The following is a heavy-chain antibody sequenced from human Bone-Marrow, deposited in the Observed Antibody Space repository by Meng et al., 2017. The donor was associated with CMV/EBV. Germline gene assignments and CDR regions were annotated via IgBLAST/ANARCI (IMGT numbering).Heavy chain of an antibody. Sequence: GESLKISCAASGFTFSSYYMHWVRQPSGKGLVWVSRINTDGMSTTYADSVKGRFTISRDNAKNTLYLQMSSLRAEDTAVYYCVRGGYCSADSCGFFGYWGQGSLVTVSS. J-gene: IGHJ4*02. V-gene: IGHV3-74*01. CDR1: GFTFSSYY. CDR2: INTDGMST. CDR3: VRGGYCSADSCGFFGY. D-gene: IGHD2-15*01.